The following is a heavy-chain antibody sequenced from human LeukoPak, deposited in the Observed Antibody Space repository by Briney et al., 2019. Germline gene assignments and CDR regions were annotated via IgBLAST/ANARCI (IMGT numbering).Heavy chain of an antibody. V-gene: IGHV4-4*07. CDR2: IYTSGST. Sequence: PSETLSLTCTVSGGSISGYYWSWIRQPAGKGLEWIGRIYTSGSTNYNPSLKSRVTMSVDTSKNQFSLKLSSVTAADTAVYYCARERYYYDSSGYYEFYYYYGMDVWGQGTTVTVSS. CDR1: GGSISGYY. D-gene: IGHD3-22*01. J-gene: IGHJ6*02. CDR3: ARERYYYDSSGYYEFYYYYGMDV.